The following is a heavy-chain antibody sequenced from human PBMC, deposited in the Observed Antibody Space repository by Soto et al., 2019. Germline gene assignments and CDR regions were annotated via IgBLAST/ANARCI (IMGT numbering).Heavy chain of an antibody. J-gene: IGHJ4*02. Sequence: SETLSLTCAVYGGSFSGYYGSWIRQPPGKGLEWIGEINHSGSTNYNPSLKSRVTISVDTSKNQFSLKLSSVTAADTAVYYCARGPLFQPFDYWGQGTLVTVSS. CDR1: GGSFSGYY. CDR3: ARGPLFQPFDY. CDR2: INHSGST. V-gene: IGHV4-34*01.